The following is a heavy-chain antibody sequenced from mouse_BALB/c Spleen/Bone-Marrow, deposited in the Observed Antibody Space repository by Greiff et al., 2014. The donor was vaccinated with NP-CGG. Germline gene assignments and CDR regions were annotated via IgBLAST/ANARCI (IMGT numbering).Heavy chain of an antibody. V-gene: IGHV2-9*02. CDR1: GFSLTSYG. Sequence: VMLVESGPGLVAPSQSLSITCTVSGFSLTSYGVHWVRQPPGKGLEWLGVIWAGGSTNYNSALMSRLSISKVNSKSQVFLKMNSLQTDGTAMYYCARDPIYYDYDWYFDVWGAGTTVTVSS. CDR3: ARDPIYYDYDWYFDV. J-gene: IGHJ1*01. D-gene: IGHD2-4*01. CDR2: IWAGGST.